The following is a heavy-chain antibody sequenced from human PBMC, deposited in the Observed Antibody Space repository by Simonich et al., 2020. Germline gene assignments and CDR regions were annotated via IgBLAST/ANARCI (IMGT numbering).Heavy chain of an antibody. Sequence: QVQLQQWGAGLLKPSETLSLTCAVYGGSFSGYYWSWIRQPPGKGLGWIGEINHRGSTNYNPSLKSRVTISVDTSKNQFSQKLSSVTAADTAVYYCARHTVKSIAATNYYYGMDVWGQGTTVTVSS. J-gene: IGHJ6*02. CDR1: GGSFSGYY. D-gene: IGHD6-13*01. V-gene: IGHV4-34*01. CDR3: ARHTVKSIAATNYYYGMDV. CDR2: INHRGST.